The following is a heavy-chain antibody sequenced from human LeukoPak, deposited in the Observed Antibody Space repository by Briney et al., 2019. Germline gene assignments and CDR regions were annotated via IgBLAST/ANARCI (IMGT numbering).Heavy chain of an antibody. J-gene: IGHJ6*03. V-gene: IGHV4-59*01. CDR1: GGSISRYC. Sequence: PSETLSLTCTASGGSISRYCWSWIRQPPGRGLEWIGYIYYSGSTNYNPSLKSRVTISVATSNNQVSLKLSSVTAADTAEYYCARPKRSGSYEAYYHYYVDVWGKGTTVTVSS. CDR3: ARPKRSGSYEAYYHYYVDV. D-gene: IGHD1-26*01. CDR2: IYYSGST.